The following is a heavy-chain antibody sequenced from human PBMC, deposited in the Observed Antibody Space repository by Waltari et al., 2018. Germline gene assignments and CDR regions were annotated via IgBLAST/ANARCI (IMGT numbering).Heavy chain of an antibody. D-gene: IGHD2-8*01. CDR2: IYYSGST. CDR3: ARHPAMTIMLWYFDL. Sequence: GSISSSSYYWGWIRQPPGKGLEWIGSIYYSGSTYYNPSLKSRVTISVDTSKNQFSLKLSSVTAADTAVYYCARHPAMTIMLWYFDLWGRGTLVTVSS. J-gene: IGHJ2*01. V-gene: IGHV4-39*01. CDR1: GSISSSSYY.